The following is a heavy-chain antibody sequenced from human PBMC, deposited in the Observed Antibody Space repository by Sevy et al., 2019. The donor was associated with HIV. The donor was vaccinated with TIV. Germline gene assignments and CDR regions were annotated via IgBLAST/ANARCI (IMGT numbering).Heavy chain of an antibody. CDR2: IYYSGRS. CDR1: GTSISGYY. V-gene: IGHV4-59*01. CDR3: ARAYSNYYYAMDV. D-gene: IGHD4-4*01. Sequence: SETLSLTCTVSGTSISGYYWSWIRQPPGKGLEWIGYIYYSGRSDYNPSLKSRVTISEATSKNQFSLKLSSVTAADTAVYYCARAYSNYYYAMDVWGQGTTVTVSS. J-gene: IGHJ6*02.